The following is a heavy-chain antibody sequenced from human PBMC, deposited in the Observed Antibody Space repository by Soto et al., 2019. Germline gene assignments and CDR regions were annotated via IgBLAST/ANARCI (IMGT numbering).Heavy chain of an antibody. CDR1: GFTFNSYA. D-gene: IGHD5-12*01. CDR2: ISGNGDTT. CDR3: AKVKTWTYLDY. Sequence: GGSLRLSCAASGFTFNSYAMTWVRQAPGRGLEWVSSISGNGDTTYYADSVKGRFTISRDNSKNTLYLQMNSLRADDTALYYCAKVKTWTYLDYWGQGTLVTVSS. V-gene: IGHV3-23*01. J-gene: IGHJ4*02.